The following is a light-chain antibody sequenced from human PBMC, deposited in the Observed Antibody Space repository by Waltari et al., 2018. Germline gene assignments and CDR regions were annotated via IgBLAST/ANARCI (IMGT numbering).Light chain of an antibody. Sequence: QSVLTQPPSASGAPGPTVAISCSGSASTIDRNVWTWYHQFPGPAPKLLICSNERRPAGVPGRCSGSTSGTSASLGISGLQAEDDAHYYCAAWDASINGPAFGGGTKLTVL. CDR1: ASTIDRNV. J-gene: IGLJ3*02. CDR3: AAWDASINGPA. CDR2: SNE. V-gene: IGLV1-44*01.